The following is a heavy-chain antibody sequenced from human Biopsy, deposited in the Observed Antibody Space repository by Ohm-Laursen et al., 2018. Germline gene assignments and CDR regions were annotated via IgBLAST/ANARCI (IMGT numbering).Heavy chain of an antibody. V-gene: IGHV3-23*01. Sequence: LSLTCPASGFTFSSYAMTWFRQAPGKGLEWVSTISGNSDIIYDTDSVKGRFTISRDNSKNTLYLQTNSLRADDTAVYYCALAAAQTVTHFDYWGQGTLVTVSS. CDR2: ISGNSDII. CDR3: ALAAAQTVTHFDY. CDR1: GFTFSSYA. D-gene: IGHD4-17*01. J-gene: IGHJ4*02.